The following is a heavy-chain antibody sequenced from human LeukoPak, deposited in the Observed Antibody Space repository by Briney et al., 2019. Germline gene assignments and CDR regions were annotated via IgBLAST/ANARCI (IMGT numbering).Heavy chain of an antibody. CDR3: ARKASCFDY. CDR1: GFTFSTYG. CDR2: ISYDGSNK. J-gene: IGHJ4*02. Sequence: PGGSLRLSCTASGFTFSTYGMHWVRQAPAKGLEWLAIISYDGSNKYYVDSVKGRFTISRDNSRNTLYLQLNSLRPEDAGVYYCARKASCFDYWGRGTLVSVSS. D-gene: IGHD2-2*01. V-gene: IGHV3-30*03.